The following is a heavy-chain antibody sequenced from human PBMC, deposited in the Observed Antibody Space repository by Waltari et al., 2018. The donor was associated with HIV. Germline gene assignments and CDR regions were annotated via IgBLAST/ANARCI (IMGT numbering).Heavy chain of an antibody. CDR3: ARHGVVDGNDSYGMDV. D-gene: IGHD2-15*01. J-gene: IGHJ6*02. CDR2: IYPGDSDT. V-gene: IGHV5-51*01. Sequence: EVQLVQSGAEVKKPGESLKISCKGSGYHFDTSWSGWVRQMPGKGLEWMGIIYPGDSDTRYSPSFQGQVTFSADKSITTAYLQWSNLKAADTAMYYCARHGVVDGNDSYGMDVWGQGTTVTVSS. CDR1: GYHFDTSW.